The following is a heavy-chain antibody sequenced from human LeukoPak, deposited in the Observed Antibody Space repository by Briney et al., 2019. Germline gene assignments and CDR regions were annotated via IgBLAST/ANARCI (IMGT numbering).Heavy chain of an antibody. CDR3: ARAAQRAINFAKWVDT. CDR1: GDSISGSY. J-gene: IGHJ5*02. V-gene: IGHV4-4*08. D-gene: IGHD2-2*01. Sequence: PSETLSLTCKVSGDSISGSYWTWIRQPPGRGLEWLGYIYNSGTTKYNPSLKSRATVSLDTSKSQLSLSLTSVSAADTAVYYCARAAQRAINFAKWVDTWGQGTLVTVSS. CDR2: IYNSGTT.